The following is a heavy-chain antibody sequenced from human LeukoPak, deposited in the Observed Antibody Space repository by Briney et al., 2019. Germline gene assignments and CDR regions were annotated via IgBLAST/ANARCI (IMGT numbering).Heavy chain of an antibody. CDR3: VRHISTNTGYFDS. CDR1: GGSINSHSYY. J-gene: IGHJ4*02. D-gene: IGHD5-24*01. V-gene: IGHV4-39*01. Sequence: PSETLSLTCTVSGGSINSHSYYRGWIRQPPGKGLEWFGSVYYDGTSYSNPSLKTRLGVFVDTSRDQFSLDLDFVTAADTALYYCVRHISTNTGYFDSCGQGALVGVSS. CDR2: VYYDGTS.